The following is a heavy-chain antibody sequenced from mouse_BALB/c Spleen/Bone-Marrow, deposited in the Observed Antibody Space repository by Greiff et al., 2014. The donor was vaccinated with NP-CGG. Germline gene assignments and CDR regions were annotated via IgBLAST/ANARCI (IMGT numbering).Heavy chain of an antibody. CDR3: ARERYGYDGWYFDV. CDR1: GYTFTNYW. D-gene: IGHD2-2*01. J-gene: IGHJ1*01. V-gene: IGHV1S41*01. Sequence: DLVKPGASVKLSCKASGYTFTNYWINWIKQRPGQGLEWIGRIAPGSGSTYYNEMFKGKTTLTVHTSSSTAYIQLSSLSSEDSDVYFCARERYGYDGWYFDVWGAGTTVTVSS. CDR2: IAPGSGST.